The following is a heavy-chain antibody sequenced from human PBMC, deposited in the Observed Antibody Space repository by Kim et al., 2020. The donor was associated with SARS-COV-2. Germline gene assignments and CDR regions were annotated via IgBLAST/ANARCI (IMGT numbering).Heavy chain of an antibody. Sequence: GGSLRLSCVASGFDFSAYDMHWVRQPTGKGLEWVSTLGTAGDTYSSGSVKGRFTISRENGKNSLYLQMNSLGAGDTAVYYCARSGFSGFGGMDVWGQGTTVTVSS. CDR1: GFDFSAYD. J-gene: IGHJ6*02. CDR2: LGTAGDT. CDR3: ARSGFSGFGGMDV. D-gene: IGHD3-10*01. V-gene: IGHV3-13*04.